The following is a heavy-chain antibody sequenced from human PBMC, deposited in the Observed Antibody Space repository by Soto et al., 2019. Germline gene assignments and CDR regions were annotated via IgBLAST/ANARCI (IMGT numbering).Heavy chain of an antibody. CDR2: INHNGGST. CDR1: GYIFTNFY. Sequence: QVQLVQPGAEVKKPGASVKFSCKASGYIFTNFYIHWVRQAPGQGLEWIGIINHNGGSTNYAQNVKGRVTMTRDTSTITANMDLSSLRSEDTAVYYCTRGLASGDYWGQGTLITVSS. J-gene: IGHJ4*02. V-gene: IGHV1-46*03. CDR3: TRGLASGDY. D-gene: IGHD6-6*01.